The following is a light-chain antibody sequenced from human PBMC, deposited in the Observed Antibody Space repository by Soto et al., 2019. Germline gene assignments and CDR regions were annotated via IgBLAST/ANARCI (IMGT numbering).Light chain of an antibody. CDR2: AAS. J-gene: IGKJ1*01. CDR1: QSISSY. CDR3: QQYNGYSRT. Sequence: DIQMTQSPSTLSASVGDRVTITCRASQSISSYLNWYQQKPGKAPKLLIYAASSLERGVPSRFSGSGSGTEFTLTITSLQPDDFATYYCQQYNGYSRTFGQGTKVDIK. V-gene: IGKV1-5*01.